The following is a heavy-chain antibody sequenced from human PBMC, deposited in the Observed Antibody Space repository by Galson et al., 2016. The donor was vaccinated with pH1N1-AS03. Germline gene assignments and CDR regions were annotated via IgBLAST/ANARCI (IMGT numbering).Heavy chain of an antibody. D-gene: IGHD3-10*01. Sequence: SLRLSCAASGFTFEDHAMHWVRQIPGRGLEWVSHISWNSGKLGYAASVNGRFTISRDNAKNSVYLQMNRLRLKDTALYYCARDRLWSGDNEPFDLWGQGTVVTVS. CDR1: GFTFEDHA. CDR3: ARDRLWSGDNEPFDL. V-gene: IGHV3-9*01. CDR2: ISWNSGKL. J-gene: IGHJ3*01.